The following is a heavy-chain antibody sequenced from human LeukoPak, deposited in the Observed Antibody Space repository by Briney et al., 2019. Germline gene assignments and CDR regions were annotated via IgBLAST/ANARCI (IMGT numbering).Heavy chain of an antibody. CDR1: GYTFTSYG. CDR2: MSPNSGNT. Sequence: ASVKVSCKASGYTFTSYGINWVRQATGQGLEWMGWMSPNSGNTGYAQKFQGRVTMTRSTSMSTAYMELSSLKSEDTAVYYCTRGPPNWGYDYWGQGTLVTVSS. V-gene: IGHV1-8*01. CDR3: TRGPPNWGYDY. J-gene: IGHJ4*02. D-gene: IGHD7-27*01.